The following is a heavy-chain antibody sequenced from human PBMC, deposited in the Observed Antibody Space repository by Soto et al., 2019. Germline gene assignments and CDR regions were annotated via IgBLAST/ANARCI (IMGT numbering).Heavy chain of an antibody. Sequence: GGSLRLSCAASGFTFSSYWMSWVRQAPGKGLEWVANIKQDGSEKYYVDSVKGRFTISRDNAKNSLYLQMNSLRAEDKAVYYCTQPIYGSGSYLAFDIWGQGTMVTVSS. CDR3: TQPIYGSGSYLAFDI. CDR2: IKQDGSEK. CDR1: GFTFSSYW. J-gene: IGHJ3*02. D-gene: IGHD3-10*01. V-gene: IGHV3-7*05.